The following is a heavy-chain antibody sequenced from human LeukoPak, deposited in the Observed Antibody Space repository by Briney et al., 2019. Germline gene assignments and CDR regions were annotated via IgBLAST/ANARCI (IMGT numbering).Heavy chain of an antibody. V-gene: IGHV1-2*02. Sequence: ASVKVSCKASGGTFSSYAISWVRQAPGQGLEWMGRINPNSGDTIYAQKFQGRVTMTRDTSISTAHMELSRLRSDDTAVYYCARERTSGGRARDYWGQGTLVTVSS. J-gene: IGHJ4*02. CDR1: GGTFSSYA. D-gene: IGHD2-15*01. CDR3: ARERTSGGRARDY. CDR2: INPNSGDT.